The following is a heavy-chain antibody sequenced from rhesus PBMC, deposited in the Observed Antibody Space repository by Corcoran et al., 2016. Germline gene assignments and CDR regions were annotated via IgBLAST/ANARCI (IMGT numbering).Heavy chain of an antibody. CDR3: AREYCSGIYCYGLDY. CDR2: ITPNNGNT. CDR1: GYNFTSYY. D-gene: IGHD2-27*01. J-gene: IGHJ4*01. Sequence: QVQLVQSGAEVKKPGTSVKRSCTTSGYNFTSYYITWVRQAPGPVLEWMGWITPNNGNTGYAHKFQGRVTMTRDTSTSTAYMELNSLRSEDTAVYYCAREYCSGIYCYGLDYWGQGVLVTVSS. V-gene: IGHV1-200*01.